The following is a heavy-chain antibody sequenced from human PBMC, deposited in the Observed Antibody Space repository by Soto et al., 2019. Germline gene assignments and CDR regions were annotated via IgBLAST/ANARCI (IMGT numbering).Heavy chain of an antibody. CDR1: GYTFTDYY. D-gene: IGHD1-1*01. CDR3: ARDLRLLEHAYGMDV. Sequence: QVQLVQSGAEVKKPGASVRVSCKASGYTFTDYYIHWVRQAPGQGLEWMGWLNTNSGGTHYAQNFQGGVTFTRDTSISTAYLEVRSLKSDDTAVYYCARDLRLLEHAYGMDVWGQGTTVTVS. J-gene: IGHJ6*02. CDR2: LNTNSGGT. V-gene: IGHV1-2*02.